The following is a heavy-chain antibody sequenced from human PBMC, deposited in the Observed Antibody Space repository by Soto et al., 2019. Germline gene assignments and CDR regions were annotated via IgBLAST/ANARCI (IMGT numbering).Heavy chain of an antibody. CDR1: G. CDR2: IYWDDDK. V-gene: IGHV2-5*02. D-gene: IGHD6-19*01. CDR3: AHGSGWLSDY. Sequence: GVNWIRQPPGKALEWLALIYWDDDKQYSPSLKSRLTITKDTTKNQVVLTMTNMDPVDTATYYCAHGSGWLSDYWCQGTLVTVSS. J-gene: IGHJ4*02.